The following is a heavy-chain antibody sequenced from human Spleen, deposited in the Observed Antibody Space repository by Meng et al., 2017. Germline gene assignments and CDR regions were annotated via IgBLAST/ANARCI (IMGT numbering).Heavy chain of an antibody. CDR1: GGSFSGSS. V-gene: IGHV4-34*01. D-gene: IGHD4-11*01. CDR2: INHSGST. Sequence: QGHLQRCGAGLLKPSETLYLTCAVYGGSFSGSSWRWIRQPPGKGLEWIGEINHSGSTNYNPSLKSRVTISVDTSQNNLSLKLSSVTAADSAVYYCARGPTTMAHDFDYWGQGTLVTVSS. CDR3: ARGPTTMAHDFDY. J-gene: IGHJ4*02.